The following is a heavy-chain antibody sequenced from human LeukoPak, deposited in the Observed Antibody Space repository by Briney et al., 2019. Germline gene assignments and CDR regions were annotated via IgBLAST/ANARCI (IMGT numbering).Heavy chain of an antibody. Sequence: SEALSLTCPVSGGSISSTSYYWGWIRQPPGKGLEWIGSIHYRGSTYYNPSLKMRVTISVDTSKNQFSLKLSSVTAADAAVYYCASPAGSAYYYFAYWGQGTLVTVSS. CDR2: IHYRGST. V-gene: IGHV4-39*01. D-gene: IGHD6-19*01. CDR3: ASPAGSAYYYFAY. CDR1: GGSISSTSYY. J-gene: IGHJ4*02.